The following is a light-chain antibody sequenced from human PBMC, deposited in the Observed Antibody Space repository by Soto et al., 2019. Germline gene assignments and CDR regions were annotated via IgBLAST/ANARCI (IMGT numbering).Light chain of an antibody. Sequence: QSVLTQPPSASGSPGQSVTISCTGTSSDVGGYNYVSWYQQHPGKAPKLIIYEVSQRPSGVPDRFSASKSGNTASLTVSGLQADDEADYYCSAYAGSNNFVVFGGGTKVTVL. CDR2: EVS. CDR1: SSDVGGYNY. CDR3: SAYAGSNNFVV. V-gene: IGLV2-8*01. J-gene: IGLJ2*01.